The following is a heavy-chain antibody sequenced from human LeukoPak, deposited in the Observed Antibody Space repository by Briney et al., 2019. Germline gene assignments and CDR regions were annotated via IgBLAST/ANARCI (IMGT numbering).Heavy chain of an antibody. D-gene: IGHD3-3*01. CDR3: ARMVFFDVFSGWGGWFDP. V-gene: IGHV4-38-2*02. J-gene: IGHJ5*02. Sequence: SETLSLTCTVYEFSITSEYYWGWIRQSPEKGLEWIGSFFHSGTTSYNPSLESRVAISVDTSKSQFFLNLSSVTAADTAVYYCARMVFFDVFSGWGGWFDPWGQGTLVSVSS. CDR1: EFSITSEYY. CDR2: FFHSGTT.